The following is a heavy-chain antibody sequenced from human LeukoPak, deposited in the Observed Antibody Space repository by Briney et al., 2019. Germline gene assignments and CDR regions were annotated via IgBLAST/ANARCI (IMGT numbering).Heavy chain of an antibody. J-gene: IGHJ4*02. V-gene: IGHV1-2*02. CDR2: INPNSGGT. D-gene: IGHD4-23*01. CDR1: GYTFTGHY. CDR3: ARVFISGNYVDY. Sequence: GASVKVSCKASGYTFTGHYMHWVRQAPGQGLEWMGWINPNSGGTNYAQKFQGRATMTRDTSISTAYMELSRLRSDDTAVYYCARVFISGNYVDYWGQGTLVTVSS.